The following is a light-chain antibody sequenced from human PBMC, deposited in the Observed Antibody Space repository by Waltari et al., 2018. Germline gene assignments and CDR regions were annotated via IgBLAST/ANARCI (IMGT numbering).Light chain of an antibody. CDR2: KAN. Sequence: QTVVTQEPSLSVSPGGTVTLTCALSSGSLSTTSYATWYQQPPGQAPRTLVYKANARSSGVPDRFSGSILGNTAALTITRAQADDESDYYCALYMGSGIWVFGGGTRLTVL. V-gene: IGLV8-61*01. CDR1: SGSLSTTSY. CDR3: ALYMGSGIWV. J-gene: IGLJ3*02.